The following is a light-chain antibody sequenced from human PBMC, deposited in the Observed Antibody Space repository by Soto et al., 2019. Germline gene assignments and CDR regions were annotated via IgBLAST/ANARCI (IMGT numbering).Light chain of an antibody. CDR1: QDISNY. V-gene: IGKV1-33*01. Sequence: DVEISHSPCSLSASVGDRVTITCQASQDISNYLNWYQQKPGKAPKLLIYDASNLETGVPSRFSGSGSGTDFTFTISSLQPEDIATYYCQQYDNLPLTFGGGTKVDIK. CDR3: QQYDNLPLT. CDR2: DAS. J-gene: IGKJ4*01.